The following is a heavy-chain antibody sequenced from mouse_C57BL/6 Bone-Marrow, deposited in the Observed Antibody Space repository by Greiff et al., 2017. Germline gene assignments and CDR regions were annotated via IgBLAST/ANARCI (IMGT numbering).Heavy chain of an antibody. CDR3: ARNKGTGAFDY. V-gene: IGHV2-2*01. D-gene: IGHD4-1*01. CDR2: IWSGGST. J-gene: IGHJ2*01. CDR1: GFSLTSYG. Sequence: VHLVESGPGLVQPSQRLSITCTVSGFSLTSYGVHWVRQSPGKGLEWLGVIWSGGSTDYNAAFISRLSISKDNSKSQVFFKMNSLQAYDTAIYYCARNKGTGAFDYWGQGTTLTVSS.